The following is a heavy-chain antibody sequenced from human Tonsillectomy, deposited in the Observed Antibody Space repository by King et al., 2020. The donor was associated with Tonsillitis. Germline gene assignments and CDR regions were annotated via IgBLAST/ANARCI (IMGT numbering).Heavy chain of an antibody. CDR1: GYTFTNYV. V-gene: IGHV1-18*04. D-gene: IGHD3-10*01. CDR2: ISAYNGNT. CDR3: AITLAPITMVRGATSYYYGIDV. Sequence: QLVQSGAEMKKPGASVKVSCKASGYTFTNYVISWVRQAPGQGLEWMGYISAYNGNTDYAQKLQGRVTMTTDTSMSPAYMELRSLRSDDTSVYYCAITLAPITMVRGATSYYYGIDVWGQGTPVTVSS. J-gene: IGHJ6*02.